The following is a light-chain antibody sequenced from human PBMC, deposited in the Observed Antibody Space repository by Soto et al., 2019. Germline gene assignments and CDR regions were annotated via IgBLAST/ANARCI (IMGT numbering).Light chain of an antibody. Sequence: SVSXNLAWYQQKPGQAXRLLXYXASSRXXGIPARFSGSGSGTDFTLTISSLEPEDFAVYYCQQRSNWPPITFGQGTRLEIK. J-gene: IGKJ5*01. CDR1: SVSXN. CDR3: QQRSNWPPIT. V-gene: IGKV3-11*01. CDR2: XAS.